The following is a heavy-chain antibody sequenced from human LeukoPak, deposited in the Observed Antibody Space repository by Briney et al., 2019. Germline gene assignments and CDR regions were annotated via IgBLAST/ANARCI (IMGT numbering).Heavy chain of an antibody. CDR3: ARDVNTFSSSFDY. V-gene: IGHV6-1*01. Sequence: SQSLSLTCAISGVSVSSNSVAWDWIGQSPWRGLEWLARTYYSSKWYYAYAVSMKSRITITPDTSKKQFSLHLDSVTPEDTAVYYCARDVNTFSSSFDYWGQGTLVTVSS. J-gene: IGHJ4*02. D-gene: IGHD6-13*01. CDR1: GVSVSSNSVA. CDR2: TYYSSKWYY.